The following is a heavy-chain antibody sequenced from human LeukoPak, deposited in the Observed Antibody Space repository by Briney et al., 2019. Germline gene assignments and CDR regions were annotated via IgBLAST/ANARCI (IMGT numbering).Heavy chain of an antibody. CDR2: INHSGST. CDR1: GGSFSGYY. J-gene: IGHJ1*01. V-gene: IGHV4-34*01. CDR3: ARKRRYCSGGSCYSGYFQH. Sequence: PSETLSLTCAVNGGSFSGYYWSLIRQPLGKGLEWIGEINHSGSTNYNPSLKSRVTISVDTSKNQFSLKLSSVTAADTAVYYCARKRRYCSGGSCYSGYFQHWGQGTLVTVSS. D-gene: IGHD2-15*01.